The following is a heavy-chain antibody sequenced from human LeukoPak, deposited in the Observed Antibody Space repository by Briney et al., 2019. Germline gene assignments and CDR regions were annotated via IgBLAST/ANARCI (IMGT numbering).Heavy chain of an antibody. CDR1: GFTFSDYS. CDR3: ARDRISS. CDR2: IKEDGSEK. D-gene: IGHD3-10*01. J-gene: IGHJ6*04. Sequence: GGSLRLSCAASGFTFSDYSMNWVRQAPGKGLEWVATIKEDGSEKYYVDSVKGRFTISRDNAKNSLYLQMNSLRAEDTAVYFCARDRISSWGKGTTVTVSS. V-gene: IGHV3-7*01.